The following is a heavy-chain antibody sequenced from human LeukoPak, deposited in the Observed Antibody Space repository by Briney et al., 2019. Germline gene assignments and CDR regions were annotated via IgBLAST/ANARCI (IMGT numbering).Heavy chain of an antibody. D-gene: IGHD6-19*01. CDR3: AKGPSPYTVTGTYYFDS. J-gene: IGHJ4*02. Sequence: GGSLRLSCAASGFTFCSYAMSWVREAPGKGLEWVSAISGSGGSTYYADSVKGRFTISRDNFKNTLSLQMNSLRAEDTAVYYCAKGPSPYTVTGTYYFDSWGQGTLVTVSS. V-gene: IGHV3-23*01. CDR1: GFTFCSYA. CDR2: ISGSGGST.